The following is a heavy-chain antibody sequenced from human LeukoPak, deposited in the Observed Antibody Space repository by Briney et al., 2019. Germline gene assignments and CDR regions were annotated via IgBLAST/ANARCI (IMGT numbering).Heavy chain of an antibody. CDR2: ISGSGGTT. CDR3: AKELRPHSDSWYYFDS. V-gene: IGHV3-23*01. Sequence: QLGESLLLSFSASGFPFTNYAMSTVRQAPGKGLELDSGISGSGGTTYYADSEKGRFTISRDDYKNTLYLQINSLRTEDTAVFYCAKELRPHSDSWYYFDSWGQETLVSVST. D-gene: IGHD6-13*01. CDR1: GFPFTNYA. J-gene: IGHJ4*02.